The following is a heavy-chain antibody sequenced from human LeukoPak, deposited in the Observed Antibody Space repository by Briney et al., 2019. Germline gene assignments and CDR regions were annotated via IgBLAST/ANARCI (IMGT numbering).Heavy chain of an antibody. CDR3: ARDGLTRFWSAFSFDY. CDR2: ISAYNGNT. D-gene: IGHD3-3*01. V-gene: IGHV1-18*01. CDR1: GYTLTELS. J-gene: IGHJ4*02. Sequence: ASVKVSCKVSGYTLTELSMHWVRQAPGQGLEWMGWISAYNGNTNYVQSLQGRITMTTDTSTSTAYMELRSLRSDDTAVYYCARDGLTRFWSAFSFDYWGQGTLVTVSS.